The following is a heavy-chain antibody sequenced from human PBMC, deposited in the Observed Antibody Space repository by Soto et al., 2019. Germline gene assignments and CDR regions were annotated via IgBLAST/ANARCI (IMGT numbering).Heavy chain of an antibody. CDR2: IYYSGST. D-gene: IGHD1-26*01. CDR1: GGSINSYY. CDR3: ARWGGGMDV. J-gene: IGHJ6*02. Sequence: QVQLQESGPGLVKPSETLSLTCTVSGGSINSYYWNWIRQPPGKGLEWIGYIYYSGSTNYNPSLKSRVTISVDTSKHQSSLKLSSVTAADTSVYYCARWGGGMDVCGQGTTVTVSS. V-gene: IGHV4-59*01.